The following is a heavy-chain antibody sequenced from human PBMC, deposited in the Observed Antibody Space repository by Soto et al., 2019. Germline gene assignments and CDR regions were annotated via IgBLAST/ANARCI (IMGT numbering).Heavy chain of an antibody. J-gene: IGHJ3*02. D-gene: IGHD1-1*01. CDR3: AQALVFTGGDGFDI. V-gene: IGHV4-31*02. Sequence: QVRLQEWGPGLVKPSQTLSLKCSVSGGSITTGGRYWSWIRQLPGKGREWIGDIYYSGNTYYNASLKSRVTISVEAAKNQFSLKLSSVTAADTAVYYCAQALVFTGGDGFDIRGQGRLVTVSS. CDR2: IYYSGNT. CDR1: GGSITTGGRY.